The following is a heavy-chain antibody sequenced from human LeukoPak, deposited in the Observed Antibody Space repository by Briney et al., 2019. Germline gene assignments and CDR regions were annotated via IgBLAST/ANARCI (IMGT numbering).Heavy chain of an antibody. V-gene: IGHV3-7*01. J-gene: IGHJ6*03. CDR3: ARARTYYYYYYMDV. Sequence: GGSLRLSCAASGFTFSSYWMSWVRQAPGKGLEWVANIKQDGSEKCYVDSVKGRFTISRDNAKNSLYLQMNSLRAEDTAVYYCARARTYYYYYYMDVWGKGTTVTVSS. D-gene: IGHD1/OR15-1a*01. CDR2: IKQDGSEK. CDR1: GFTFSSYW.